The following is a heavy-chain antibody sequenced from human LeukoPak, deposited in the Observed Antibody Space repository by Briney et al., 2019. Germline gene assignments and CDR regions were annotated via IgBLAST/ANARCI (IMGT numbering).Heavy chain of an antibody. CDR2: INHRGDT. CDR1: GGSLSTYY. Sequence: PSETLSLTCAVYGGSLSTYYWSWIRQSPGKGLEWIAEINHRGDTNYNPSVKSRVTISVDTSKNQFSLKVSSLTAADTAVYYFSRGPPISETGYFDYWGQGTLVTVSS. D-gene: IGHD1-1*01. V-gene: IGHV4-34*01. J-gene: IGHJ4*03. CDR3: SRGPPISETGYFDY.